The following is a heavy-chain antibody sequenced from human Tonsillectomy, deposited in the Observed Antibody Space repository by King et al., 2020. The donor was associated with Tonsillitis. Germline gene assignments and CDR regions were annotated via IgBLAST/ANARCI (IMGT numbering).Heavy chain of an antibody. Sequence: VQLVESGGGLVQPGGSLRLSCVASGFTFSRNWMYWVRQAPGKGLVWVARINDDGSSINYADSVKGRFTISRDNAKNTLFLQMNSLRAEDTAVYYCAGAGRDICLDPWGQGTLVTVSS. CDR1: GFTFSRNW. J-gene: IGHJ5*02. V-gene: IGHV3-74*01. CDR3: AGAGRDICLDP. CDR2: INDDGSSI.